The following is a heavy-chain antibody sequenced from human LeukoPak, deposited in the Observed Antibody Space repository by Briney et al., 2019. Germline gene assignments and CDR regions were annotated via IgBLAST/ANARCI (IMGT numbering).Heavy chain of an antibody. V-gene: IGHV1-2*04. CDR2: INPNSSGT. Sequence: ASVKVSCKASGYTFTGYYMHWVRQAPGQGLEWMGWINPNSSGTNYAQKFQGWVTMTRDTSISTAYMELSRLRSDDTAVYYCARARFDVLRYFDWSPSYYFDYWGQGTLVTVSS. CDR1: GYTFTGYY. CDR3: ARARFDVLRYFDWSPSYYFDY. D-gene: IGHD3-9*01. J-gene: IGHJ4*02.